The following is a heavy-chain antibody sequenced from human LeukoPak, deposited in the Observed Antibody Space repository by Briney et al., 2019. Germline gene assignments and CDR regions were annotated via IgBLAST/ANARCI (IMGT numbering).Heavy chain of an antibody. V-gene: IGHV3-30*02. CDR2: ILYDGSNE. D-gene: IGHD2-2*01. Sequence: GGSLRLSCAASGFTFSNYDMHWVRQAPGKGLEWVTFILYDGSNEYYADSVKGRFTISRDSSKNTLYLQMNSLRAEDTAVYYCAKLTNSWFDPWGQGTLVAVSS. CDR3: AKLTNSWFDP. J-gene: IGHJ5*02. CDR1: GFTFSNYD.